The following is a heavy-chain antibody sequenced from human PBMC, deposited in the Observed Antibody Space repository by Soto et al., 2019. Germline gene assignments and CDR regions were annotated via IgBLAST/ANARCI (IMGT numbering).Heavy chain of an antibody. CDR1: GYTFTSYG. V-gene: IGHV1-18*01. CDR2: ISAYNGNI. D-gene: IGHD2-2*01. Sequence: QVQLVQSGAEVKKPGASVKVSCKASGYTFTSYGISWVRQAPGQGLEWMGWISAYNGNINYAQKLQGRVTMTTDTSTSTAYMELRSLRSDDTAVYYCARVGGNIVVVPAAISSDYYYYYMDVWGKGTTVTVSS. CDR3: ARVGGNIVVVPAAISSDYYYYYMDV. J-gene: IGHJ6*03.